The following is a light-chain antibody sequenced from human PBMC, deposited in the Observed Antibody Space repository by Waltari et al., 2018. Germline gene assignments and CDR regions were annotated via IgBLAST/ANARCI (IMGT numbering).Light chain of an antibody. Sequence: QSALTQPASVSGSPGQSITFSCTGTSSDVGGYNYVSWYQQHPGKVPKPMIYEVSNRPSGVSKRFSGSKSGNTASLTISGLQAEDEADYYCLSYTSSSTYVFGTGTKVTVL. CDR2: EVS. CDR3: LSYTSSSTYV. CDR1: SSDVGGYNY. J-gene: IGLJ1*01. V-gene: IGLV2-14*01.